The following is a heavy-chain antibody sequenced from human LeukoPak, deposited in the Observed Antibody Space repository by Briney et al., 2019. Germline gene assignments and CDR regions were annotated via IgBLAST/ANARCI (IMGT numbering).Heavy chain of an antibody. J-gene: IGHJ3*02. CDR2: IKQDGSEK. V-gene: IGHV3-7*01. D-gene: IGHD3-22*01. CDR3: ARDHHRRHYDSQARDTFDI. Sequence: GGSLRLSCAASGFTLSSYWMSWVRQAPGKGLEWVANIKQDGSEKYYVDSVEGRFTISRDNAKNSLYLQMNSLRAEDTAVYYCARDHHRRHYDSQARDTFDIWGQGTMVTVSS. CDR1: GFTLSSYW.